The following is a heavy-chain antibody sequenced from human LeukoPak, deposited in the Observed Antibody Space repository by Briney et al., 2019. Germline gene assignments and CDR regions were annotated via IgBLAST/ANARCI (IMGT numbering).Heavy chain of an antibody. Sequence: GGSLRLSCAASGFTFSSYAMSWVRQAPGKGLEWVSAISGSGGSTYYADSVKGRFTISRDNSKNTLYLQMNSLRAEDTAVYYCAKSPYCSNGICYVYYFDYWGQGTLVTVSS. CDR2: ISGSGGST. D-gene: IGHD2-15*01. V-gene: IGHV3-23*01. CDR1: GFTFSSYA. CDR3: AKSPYCSNGICYVYYFDY. J-gene: IGHJ4*02.